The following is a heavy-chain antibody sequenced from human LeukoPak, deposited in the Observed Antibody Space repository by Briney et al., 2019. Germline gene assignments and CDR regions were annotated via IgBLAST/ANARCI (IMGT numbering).Heavy chain of an antibody. D-gene: IGHD6-13*01. CDR3: ARQGGSSWYYFDY. CDR2: INPNSGGP. J-gene: IGHJ4*02. CDR1: GYTFTGYY. Sequence: ASVKVSCKASGYTFTGYYMHWVRQAPGQGLEWMGRINPNSGGPNFAQKFQGRVTMTRDTSISTAYMELSRLRSADTAVYYCARQGGSSWYYFDYWGQGTLVTVSS. V-gene: IGHV1-2*06.